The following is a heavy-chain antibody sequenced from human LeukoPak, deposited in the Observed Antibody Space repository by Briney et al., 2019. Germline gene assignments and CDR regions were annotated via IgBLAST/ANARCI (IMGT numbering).Heavy chain of an antibody. CDR1: GGNVISYA. D-gene: IGHD3-3*01. J-gene: IGHJ4*02. CDR3: ATYTLSQFWSGYYHFDY. CDR2: IIPMFGTS. Sequence: SVKVSCTASGGNVISYAVSWVRRGPRQRLEWMGGIIPMFGTSNYAQKFQGRVTITTDESTTTAYMELSSLSSEDTAVYYCATYTLSQFWSGYYHFDYWGQGTLVSVSS. V-gene: IGHV1-69*05.